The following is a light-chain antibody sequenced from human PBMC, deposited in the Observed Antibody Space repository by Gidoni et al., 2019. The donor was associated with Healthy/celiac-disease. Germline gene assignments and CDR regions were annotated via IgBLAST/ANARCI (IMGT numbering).Light chain of an antibody. CDR3: NSRDSSGNRV. V-gene: IGLV3-19*01. J-gene: IGLJ2*01. CDR1: SLRSYY. CDR2: GKN. Sequence: SSELTQDPAVSVALGQTVRITCQGDSLRSYYASWYQQKPGPAPVLVNYGKNNRPSGIPDRFSGSSSGNTASLTIAGAQAEDEADYYCNSRDSSGNRVFGGGTKLTVL.